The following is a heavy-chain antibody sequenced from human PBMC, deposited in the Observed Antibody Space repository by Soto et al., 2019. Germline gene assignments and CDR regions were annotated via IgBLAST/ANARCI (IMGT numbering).Heavy chain of an antibody. V-gene: IGHV3-33*01. D-gene: IGHD1-26*01. J-gene: IGHJ4*02. Sequence: GGSLRLSCAASGFTFSSYGMHWVRQAPGKGLEWVAVIWYDGSNKYYADSVKGRFTISRDNSKNTLYLQMNSLRAEDTAVYYCARDSKPKTNKKWGPPGYWGQGTLVTVSS. CDR2: IWYDGSNK. CDR1: GFTFSSYG. CDR3: ARDSKPKTNKKWGPPGY.